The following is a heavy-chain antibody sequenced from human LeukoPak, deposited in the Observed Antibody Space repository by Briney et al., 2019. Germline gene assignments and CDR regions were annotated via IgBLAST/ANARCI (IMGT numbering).Heavy chain of an antibody. CDR2: IVSGSGNSI. CDR3: TRGGASRPDY. Sequence: PGGSLRLSCAASGFTFSSYAMSWVRQAPGKGLEWVAFIVSGSGNSISYAESVKGRFTISRDNAKNSLYLQMDSLRVEDTAVYYCTRGGASRPDYWGQGTLVTVSS. J-gene: IGHJ4*02. V-gene: IGHV3-48*04. CDR1: GFTFSSYA. D-gene: IGHD2-2*01.